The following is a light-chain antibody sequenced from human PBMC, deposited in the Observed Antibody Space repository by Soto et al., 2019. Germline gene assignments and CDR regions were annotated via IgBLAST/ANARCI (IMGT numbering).Light chain of an antibody. V-gene: IGKV1-5*03. CDR3: QQYNSYPWT. Sequence: DIQMTQSPSTLSPSVGDRVTITCRASQSISSWLAWYQQKPGKAPKLLIYKASSLESGVPSRFSGSGSGTEFTLTISSLQPDDFETYYCQQYNSYPWTFGQGAKLDIK. CDR1: QSISSW. J-gene: IGKJ1*01. CDR2: KAS.